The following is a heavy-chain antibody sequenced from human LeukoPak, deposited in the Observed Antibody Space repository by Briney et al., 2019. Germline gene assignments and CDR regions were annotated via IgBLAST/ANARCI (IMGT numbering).Heavy chain of an antibody. J-gene: IGHJ6*03. V-gene: IGHV4-59*01. CDR2: IYYSGNT. CDR3: ARVEVYYYDMDV. CDR1: GGSMSSYY. Sequence: SETLSLTCIVSGGSMSSYYWSWIRQPPGKGLEWIGYIYYSGNTNYNPSLKSRVTISVDTSKNQFSLNLSSVTAADTAVYYCARVEVYYYDMDVWGKGTTVTISS. D-gene: IGHD3-3*01.